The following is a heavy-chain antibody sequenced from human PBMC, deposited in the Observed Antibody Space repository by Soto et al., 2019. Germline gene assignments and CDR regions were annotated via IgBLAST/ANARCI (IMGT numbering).Heavy chain of an antibody. CDR2: IYYSGTT. Sequence: SETLSLTCTVSGGSIRSYHWSWIRQPPGMGLELIGYIYYSGTTKYSPSLQSRVTFSVDTSKNQFSLKLTSLTAADTAVYYCARGPGRGGMDVWGPGTTVTVSS. V-gene: IGHV4-59*01. D-gene: IGHD3-10*01. CDR3: ARGPGRGGMDV. J-gene: IGHJ6*02. CDR1: GGSIRSYH.